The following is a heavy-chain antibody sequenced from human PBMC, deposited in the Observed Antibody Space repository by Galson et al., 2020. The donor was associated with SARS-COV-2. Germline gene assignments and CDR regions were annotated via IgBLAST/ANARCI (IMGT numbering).Heavy chain of an antibody. D-gene: IGHD6-6*01. V-gene: IGHV3-21*01. Sequence: GSLRLTCAASGFTFSSYRMNWVRKAPGKGLEWVSSISSSSYIYYADSVKGRFIISRDNAKNSLYLQMNSLRAEDTAVYYCASSLKPYSSSGFDYWGQGTLVTVSS. J-gene: IGHJ4*02. CDR2: ISSSSYI. CDR3: ASSLKPYSSSGFDY. CDR1: GFTFSSYR.